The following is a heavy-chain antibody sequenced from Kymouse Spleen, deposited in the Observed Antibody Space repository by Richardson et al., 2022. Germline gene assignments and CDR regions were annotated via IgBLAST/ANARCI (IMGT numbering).Heavy chain of an antibody. CDR2: ISYDGSNK. CDR3: AKGITMVRGVIIDYYYYGMDV. D-gene: IGHD3-10*01. J-gene: IGHJ6*02. CDR1: GFTFSSYG. V-gene: IGHV3-30*18. Sequence: QVQLVESGGGVVQPGRSLRLSCAASGFTFSSYGMHWVRQAPGKGLEWVAVISYDGSNKYYADSVKGRFTISRDNSKNTLYLQMNSLRAEDTAVYYCAKGITMVRGVIIDYYYYGMDVWGQGTTVTVSS.